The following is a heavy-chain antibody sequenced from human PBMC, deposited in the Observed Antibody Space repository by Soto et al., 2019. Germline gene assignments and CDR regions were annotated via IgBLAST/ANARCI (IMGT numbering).Heavy chain of an antibody. V-gene: IGHV3-30*18. CDR2: ISYDGSNK. D-gene: IGHD2-2*01. J-gene: IGHJ6*02. CDR1: GFTFSSYG. Sequence: QAGGSLRLSCAASGFTFSSYGMHWVRQAPGKGLEWVAVISYDGSNKYYADSVKGRLTISRDNSKNTLHLQMNSLRAEDTAVYYCAKAPYPPLFRRYYFYGMDVWGQGTTVTVSS. CDR3: AKAPYPPLFRRYYFYGMDV.